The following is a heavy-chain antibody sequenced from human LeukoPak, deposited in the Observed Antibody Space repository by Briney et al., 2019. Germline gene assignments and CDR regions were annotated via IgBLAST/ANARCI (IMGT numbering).Heavy chain of an antibody. V-gene: IGHV2-5*01. CDR1: VFSLSTSGVG. CDR3: AHRRSRYSSSWFDY. CDR2: IYWNDDK. D-gene: IGHD6-13*01. Sequence: SGPTLVNPTQTLTLTCTFSVFSLSTSGVGVGWIRQPPGKALEWLALIYWNDDKRYSPSLKSRLTITKDTSKNQVVLTMTNMDPVDTATYYCAHRRSRYSSSWFDYWGQGTLVTVSS. J-gene: IGHJ4*02.